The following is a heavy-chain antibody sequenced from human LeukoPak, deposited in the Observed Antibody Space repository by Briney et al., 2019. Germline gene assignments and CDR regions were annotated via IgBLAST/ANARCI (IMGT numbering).Heavy chain of an antibody. CDR1: GGSISSSNW. Sequence: SETLSLTCAVSGGSISSSNWWSWVRQPPGKGLEWIGYIYYSGSTYYNPSLKSRVTISVDTSKNQFSLKLSSVTAADTAVYYCATSSYYYGSGSYWDSYGMDVWGQGTTVTVSS. V-gene: IGHV4-30-4*01. CDR2: IYYSGST. D-gene: IGHD3-10*01. CDR3: ATSSYYYGSGSYWDSYGMDV. J-gene: IGHJ6*02.